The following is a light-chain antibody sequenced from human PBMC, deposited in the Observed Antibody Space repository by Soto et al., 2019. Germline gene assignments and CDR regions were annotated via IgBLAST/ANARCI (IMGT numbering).Light chain of an antibody. J-gene: IGLJ2*01. Sequence: QSALTQPASVSGSPGQSITISCTGTSSDVGGYTYVSWYQQYPGKVPKIMIYEVTNRPSGVSNRFSGSKSGNTASLTISGLQAEDEADYYCSSYTSSSTPVVFGGGTKLTVL. CDR2: EVT. CDR3: SSYTSSSTPVV. V-gene: IGLV2-14*01. CDR1: SSDVGGYTY.